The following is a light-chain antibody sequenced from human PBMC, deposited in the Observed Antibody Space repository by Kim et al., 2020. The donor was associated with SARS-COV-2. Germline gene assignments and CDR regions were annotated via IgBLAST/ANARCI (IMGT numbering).Light chain of an antibody. CDR3: QQHHKFPGT. CDR1: QDIDSY. CDR2: YAF. J-gene: IGKJ5*01. V-gene: IGKV1-33*01. Sequence: IQMTQSPSSLSASVGDTVTITCRASQDIDSYLEWYQQTLGKAPKLLIYYAFNLHSGVPSRFSGGRSGTKFTFTISSLQPEDIATYYCQQHHKFPGTFGRGTRVEIK.